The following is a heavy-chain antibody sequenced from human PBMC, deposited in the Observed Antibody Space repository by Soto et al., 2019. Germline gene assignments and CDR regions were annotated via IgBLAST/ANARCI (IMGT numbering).Heavy chain of an antibody. D-gene: IGHD3-16*01. V-gene: IGHV3-48*03. J-gene: IGHJ6*02. Sequence: PGGSLRLSCAASGFTFSSYEMNWVRQAPGKGLEWVSYISSSGSTIYYADSVKGRFTISRDNAKNSLYLQMNSLRAEDTAVYYGARDYVWGPPLNNGMDVWGQGTTVTVSS. CDR3: ARDYVWGPPLNNGMDV. CDR1: GFTFSSYE. CDR2: ISSSGSTI.